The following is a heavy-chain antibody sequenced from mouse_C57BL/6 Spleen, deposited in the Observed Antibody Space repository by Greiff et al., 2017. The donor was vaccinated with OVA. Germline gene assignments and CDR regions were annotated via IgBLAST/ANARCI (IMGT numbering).Heavy chain of an antibody. CDR1: GYTFTDHT. CDR3: ARGGIYYGYFLEY. CDR2: IYPRDGST. V-gene: IGHV1-78*01. J-gene: IGHJ2*01. D-gene: IGHD2-2*01. Sequence: VKVVESDAELVKPGASVKISCKVSGYTFTDHTIHWMKQRPEQGLEWIGYIYPRDGSTKYNEKFKGKATLTADKSSSTAYMQLNSLTSEDSAVYFCARGGIYYGYFLEYWGQGTTLTVSS.